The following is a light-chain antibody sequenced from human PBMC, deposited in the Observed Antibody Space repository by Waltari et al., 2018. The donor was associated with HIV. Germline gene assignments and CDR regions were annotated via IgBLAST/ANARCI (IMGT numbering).Light chain of an antibody. CDR3: CSYAVSSTLGV. J-gene: IGLJ2*01. Sequence: QSALTQPASVSGSPGQSITISCTGTSSDVGSYNIVSWYQQHPGKAPKLMSYEGSKRPSGVSNRFSGSNSGSTASLTSAGLQAEDEADYCCCSYAVSSTLGVFGGGTKLTVL. V-gene: IGLV2-23*01. CDR2: EGS. CDR1: SSDVGSYNI.